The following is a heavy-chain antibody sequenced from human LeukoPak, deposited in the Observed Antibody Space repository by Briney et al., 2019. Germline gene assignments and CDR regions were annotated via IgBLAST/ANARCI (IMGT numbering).Heavy chain of an antibody. D-gene: IGHD6-6*01. CDR1: GDSISSSSYY. V-gene: IGHV4-61*01. Sequence: PSETLSLTCTVSGDSISSSSYYWSWIRQPPGRGLEWIGYIYYSGSTNYNPSLKSRVTISVDTSKNQFSLKLSSVTAADTAVYYCARNTEYSSSSYFDYWGQGTLVTVSS. CDR2: IYYSGST. J-gene: IGHJ4*02. CDR3: ARNTEYSSSSYFDY.